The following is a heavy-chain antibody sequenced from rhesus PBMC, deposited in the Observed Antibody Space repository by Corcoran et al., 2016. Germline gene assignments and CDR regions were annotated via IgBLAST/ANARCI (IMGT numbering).Heavy chain of an antibody. CDR2: IYGSGGSN. V-gene: IGHV4S14*01. J-gene: IGHJ2*01. D-gene: IGHD5-42*01. CDR3: ARVGSSWSEWDTVGTEWYFDL. Sequence: QVQLPESGPGLVKPSETLSLTCAVSGYSISSCYSWGWIRQPPGKGREWIGSIYGSGGSNYLNPSLKSRVTLSVDTSKNQFSLKLSSVTAADTAVYYCARVGSSWSEWDTVGTEWYFDLWGPGTPITISS. CDR1: GYSISSCYS.